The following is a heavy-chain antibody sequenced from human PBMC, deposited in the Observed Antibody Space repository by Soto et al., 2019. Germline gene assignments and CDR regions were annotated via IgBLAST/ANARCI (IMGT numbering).Heavy chain of an antibody. CDR2: IYYSGST. Sequence: SETLSLTCTVSGGSISSSRYRWGWVRQPPGKGLEWIGTIYYSGSTHYNPSLKSRVTISVDTSKSQFSLRLNSVTAADTAVYYCARSDTYDFWSGYYRGEDYFDYWGQGTLVTVSS. CDR1: GGSISSSRYR. J-gene: IGHJ4*02. V-gene: IGHV4-39*01. D-gene: IGHD3-3*01. CDR3: ARSDTYDFWSGYYRGEDYFDY.